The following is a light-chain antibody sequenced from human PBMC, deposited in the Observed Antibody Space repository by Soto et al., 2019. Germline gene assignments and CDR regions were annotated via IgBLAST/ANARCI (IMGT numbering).Light chain of an antibody. V-gene: IGKV3-11*01. J-gene: IGKJ5*01. CDR1: QSVSSN. Sequence: EIVMTQSPATLSVSPVERATLSCMASQSVSSNLAWYQQKPGQAPRLLIYDASNRATGIPARFSGSGSGTDFTLTISSLEPEDFAVYYCQQRSNWPPITFGQGTRLEI. CDR3: QQRSNWPPIT. CDR2: DAS.